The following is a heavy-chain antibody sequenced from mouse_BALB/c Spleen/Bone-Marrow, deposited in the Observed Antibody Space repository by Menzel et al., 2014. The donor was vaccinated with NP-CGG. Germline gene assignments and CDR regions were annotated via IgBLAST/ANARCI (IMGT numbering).Heavy chain of an antibody. J-gene: IGHJ3*01. V-gene: IGHV5-6-3*01. CDR2: INVNGDTT. Sequence: EVQRVESGGGLVQPGGSLKLSCAASGFTFSSYGMSWVRQTPDKRLEMIATINVNGDTTYHPDSVKGRFTISRDNVKTTLYLQMSSLKSEDTAMYYCARGYDYSSWFAYWGQGTLVTVSA. CDR3: ARGYDYSSWFAY. CDR1: GFTFSSYG. D-gene: IGHD2-4*01.